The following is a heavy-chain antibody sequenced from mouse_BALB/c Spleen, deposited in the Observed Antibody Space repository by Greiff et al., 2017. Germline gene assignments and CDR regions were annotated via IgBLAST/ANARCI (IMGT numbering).Heavy chain of an antibody. Sequence: VQLKESGPSLVKPSQTLSLTCSVTGDSITSGYWNWIRKFPGNKLEYMGYISYSGSTYYNPSLKSRISITRDTSKNQYYLQLNSVTTEDTATYYCARCYGSSHYFDYWGQGTTLTVSS. J-gene: IGHJ2*01. CDR3: ARCYGSSHYFDY. V-gene: IGHV3-8*02. CDR2: ISYSGST. D-gene: IGHD1-1*01. CDR1: GDSITSGY.